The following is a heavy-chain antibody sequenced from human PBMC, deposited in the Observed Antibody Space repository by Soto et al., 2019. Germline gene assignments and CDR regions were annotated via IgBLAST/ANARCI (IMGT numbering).Heavy chain of an antibody. V-gene: IGHV3-11*01. CDR1: GFSFSTYY. J-gene: IGHJ1*01. CDR2: ISSSGSTM. CDR3: ARDSTWNLKYFHH. D-gene: IGHD1-1*01. Sequence: QVQLVESGGGLVKPGGSLRLSCEASGFSFSTYYMTWIRQAPGKGLEWVSYISSSGSTMYYADSVTGRFTISRDNTKNSLYLQMNSLSVEDTADYYCARDSTWNLKYFHHWGQGTLVTVSS.